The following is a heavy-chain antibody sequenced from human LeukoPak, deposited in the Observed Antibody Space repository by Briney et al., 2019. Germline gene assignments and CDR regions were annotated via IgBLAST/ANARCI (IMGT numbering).Heavy chain of an antibody. CDR3: ARVLGYCSSTSCQDNWFDP. V-gene: IGHV1-69*13. D-gene: IGHD2-2*01. CDR2: IIPIFGTA. CDR1: GGTFSSYA. J-gene: IGHJ5*02. Sequence: SVKVSCKASGGTFSSYAISWVRQAPGQGLEWMGGIIPIFGTANYAHKFQGRVTITADESTSTAYMELSSLRSEDTAVYYCARVLGYCSSTSCQDNWFDPWGQGTLVTVSS.